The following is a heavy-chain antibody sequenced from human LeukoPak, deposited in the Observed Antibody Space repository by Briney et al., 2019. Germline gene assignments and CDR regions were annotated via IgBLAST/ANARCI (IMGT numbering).Heavy chain of an antibody. CDR3: ARTGSTVTMLYPFDH. CDR1: GGSIRRYY. Sequence: SETLSLTCTVSGGSIRRYYWSWIRQPPGKGLEWIGYICYSGSTNYNPSLKSRVSTSVDTSKTQFSLNLSSVTAADTAVYYCARTGSTVTMLYPFDHWGQGTLVTVSS. V-gene: IGHV4-59*01. D-gene: IGHD4-17*01. CDR2: ICYSGST. J-gene: IGHJ4*02.